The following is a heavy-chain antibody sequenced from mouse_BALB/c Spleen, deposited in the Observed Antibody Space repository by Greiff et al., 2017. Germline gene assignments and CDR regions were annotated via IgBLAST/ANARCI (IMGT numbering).Heavy chain of an antibody. J-gene: IGHJ3*01. CDR2: ISYDGSN. CDR1: GYSITSGYY. D-gene: IGHD1-1*01. Sequence: ESGPGLVKPSQSLSLTCSVTGYSITSGYYWNWIRQFPGNKLEWMGYISYDGSNNYNPSLKNRISITRDTSKNQFFLKLNSVTTEDTATYYCARGDPYYYGSSPFAYWGQGTLVTVSA. V-gene: IGHV3-6*02. CDR3: ARGDPYYYGSSPFAY.